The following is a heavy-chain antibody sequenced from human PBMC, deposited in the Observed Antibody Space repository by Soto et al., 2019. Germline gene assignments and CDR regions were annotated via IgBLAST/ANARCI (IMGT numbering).Heavy chain of an antibody. CDR3: VSINAGGWYYFEY. J-gene: IGHJ4*02. Sequence: NPSETLSLTCAFSVGSISSGGYSCSWIRQPPWKGLEWIGYIYHSGSTYYNPSLKSRVTISVDRSKNHFSLILDSVTAADTAVYYCVSINAGGWYYFEYLGQGILVIVSS. D-gene: IGHD6-19*01. V-gene: IGHV4-30-2*01. CDR2: IYHSGST. CDR1: VGSISSGGYS.